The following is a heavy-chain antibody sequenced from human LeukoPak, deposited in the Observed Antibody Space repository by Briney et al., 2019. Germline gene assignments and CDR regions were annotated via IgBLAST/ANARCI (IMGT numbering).Heavy chain of an antibody. CDR2: INPSGGST. D-gene: IGHD1-26*01. Sequence: ASVKVSCKASGYNFISYYMHWVRQAPGQGLEWMGIINPSGGSTSYAQKFQDRVTMTRDTSTSTVYMELSSLKSEDTAVYYCAREDVVLVGAVRYYCYGMDVRGQGTTVTVSS. V-gene: IGHV1-46*01. CDR1: GYNFISYY. J-gene: IGHJ6*02. CDR3: AREDVVLVGAVRYYCYGMDV.